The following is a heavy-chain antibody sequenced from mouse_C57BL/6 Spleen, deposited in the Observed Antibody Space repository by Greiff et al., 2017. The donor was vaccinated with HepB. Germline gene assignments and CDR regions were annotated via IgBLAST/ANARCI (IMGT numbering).Heavy chain of an antibody. CDR1: GFTFSSYA. D-gene: IGHD2-3*01. J-gene: IGHJ4*01. V-gene: IGHV5-4*01. Sequence: EVQLVESGGGLVKPGGSLKLSCAASGFTFSSYAMSWVRQTPEKRLEWVATISDGGSYTYYPDNVKGRFTISRDNAKNNLYLQMGHLKSEDTDMYYCARDRFDDGYYFYAMDYWGQGTSVTVSS. CDR2: ISDGGSYT. CDR3: ARDRFDDGYYFYAMDY.